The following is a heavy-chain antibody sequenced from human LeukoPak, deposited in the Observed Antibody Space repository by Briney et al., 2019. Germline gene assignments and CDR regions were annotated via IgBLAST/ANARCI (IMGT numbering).Heavy chain of an antibody. CDR2: IYTSGST. Sequence: PSETLSLTCTVSGGSISSGGYYWSWIRQPAGKGLEWIGRIYTSGSTNYNPSLKSRVTMSVDTSKNQFSLKLSSVTAADTAVYYCARLWQRGAFDIWGQGTMVTVSS. CDR3: ARLWQRGAFDI. J-gene: IGHJ3*02. D-gene: IGHD6-25*01. CDR1: GGSISSGGYY. V-gene: IGHV4-61*02.